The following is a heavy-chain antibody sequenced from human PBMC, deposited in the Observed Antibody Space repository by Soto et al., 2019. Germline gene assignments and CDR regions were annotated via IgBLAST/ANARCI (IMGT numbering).Heavy chain of an antibody. CDR1: GFTFSSYA. Sequence: GGSLRLSCAASGFTFSSYAMHWVRQAPGKGLEWVAVISYDGSNKYYADSVKGRFTISRDNSKNTLYLQMNSLRAEDTAVYYCARYQVASDAFDIWGQGTMVTVSS. CDR2: ISYDGSNK. CDR3: ARYQVASDAFDI. V-gene: IGHV3-30-3*01. D-gene: IGHD5-12*01. J-gene: IGHJ3*02.